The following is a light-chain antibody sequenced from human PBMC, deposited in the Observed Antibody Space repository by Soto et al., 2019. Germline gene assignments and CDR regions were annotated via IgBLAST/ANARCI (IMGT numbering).Light chain of an antibody. CDR3: QQRQHGPPIT. CDR1: QSVDKY. J-gene: IGKJ5*01. CDR2: DTS. V-gene: IGKV3-11*01. Sequence: GLTQSPATLSLSPGERATLSCRASQSVDKYLAWYQQKLGQAPRLLIYDTSKRATGTPARFSGSGSGTDFTLTISSLEPEDFATDFCQQRQHGPPITFGQGTRRETK.